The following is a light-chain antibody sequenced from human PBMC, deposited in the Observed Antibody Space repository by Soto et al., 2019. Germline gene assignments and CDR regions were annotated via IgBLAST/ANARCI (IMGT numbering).Light chain of an antibody. V-gene: IGLV2-8*01. CDR3: ASWDVSLSGLYV. J-gene: IGLJ1*01. CDR2: EVN. Sequence: QSALTQPPSASGSPGQSVTIPCTGTSSDVGDYNYVSWYQQHPGKVPKLIIYEVNKRPSGVPDRFSGSKSGNTASLTVSGLQAEDEADYYCASWDVSLSGLYVFGTGTKLTVL. CDR1: SSDVGDYNY.